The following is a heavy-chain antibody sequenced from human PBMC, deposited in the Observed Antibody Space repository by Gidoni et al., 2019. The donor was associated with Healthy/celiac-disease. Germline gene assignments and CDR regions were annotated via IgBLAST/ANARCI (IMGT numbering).Heavy chain of an antibody. J-gene: IGHJ4*02. CDR2: IRYDGSNK. D-gene: IGHD6-13*01. CDR3: AKAGEGYSSSWYHLGTFDY. CDR1: GFPFSSHG. Sequence: QVQLVESGGGVVQPGGSLRLSWAASGFPFSSHGMHWVRQAPGKGLGWVAFIRYDGSNKYYADSVKGRFTISRDNSKNTLYLQMNSLRAEDTAVYYCAKAGEGYSSSWYHLGTFDYWGQGTLVTVSS. V-gene: IGHV3-30*02.